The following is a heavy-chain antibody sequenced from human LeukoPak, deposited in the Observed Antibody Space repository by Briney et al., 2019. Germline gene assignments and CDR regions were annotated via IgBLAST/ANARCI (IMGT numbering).Heavy chain of an antibody. CDR2: INPNSGGT. V-gene: IGHV1-2*02. CDR3: ASLQQLIKGGAFDI. Sequence: ASVKVSCKASGYTFTGYYMHWVRQAPGQGLEWMGWINPNSGGTNYAQKFQGRVTMTRDTSISTAYMELSRLRSDDTAVYYCASLQQLIKGGAFDIWGQGTMVTVSS. D-gene: IGHD6-13*01. J-gene: IGHJ3*02. CDR1: GYTFTGYY.